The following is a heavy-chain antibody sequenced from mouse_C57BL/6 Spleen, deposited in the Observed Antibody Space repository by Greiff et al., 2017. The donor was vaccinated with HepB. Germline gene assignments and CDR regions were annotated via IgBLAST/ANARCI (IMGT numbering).Heavy chain of an antibody. J-gene: IGHJ1*03. Sequence: QVQLQQPGAELVRPGSSVKPSCKASGYTFTSYWMHWVKQRPIQGLEWIGNIDPSDSETHYNQKFKDKATLTVDKSSSTAYMQLSSLTSEDSAVYYCARDYYGSSSWYFDVWGTGTTVTVSS. CDR2: IDPSDSET. V-gene: IGHV1-52*01. CDR3: ARDYYGSSSWYFDV. CDR1: GYTFTSYW. D-gene: IGHD1-1*01.